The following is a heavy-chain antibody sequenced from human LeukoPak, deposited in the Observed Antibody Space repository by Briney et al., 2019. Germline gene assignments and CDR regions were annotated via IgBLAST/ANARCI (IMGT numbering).Heavy chain of an antibody. CDR3: ARWGLGPSFDY. D-gene: IGHD1-26*01. V-gene: IGHV3-21*01. CDR2: ISGGSDYI. Sequence: GGSLRLSCAASGFMFNGYSMTWVRQAPGKGLEWVSYISGGSDYIFYTDSVKGRFTISRDNAKKSLYLQLNSLRVEDPAVYYCARWGLGPSFDYWGQGTRVTVSS. J-gene: IGHJ4*02. CDR1: GFMFNGYS.